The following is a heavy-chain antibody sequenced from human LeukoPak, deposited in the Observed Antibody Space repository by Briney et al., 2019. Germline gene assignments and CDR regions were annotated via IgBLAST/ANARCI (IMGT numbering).Heavy chain of an antibody. J-gene: IGHJ5*02. CDR2: IYTSGST. CDR3: ARARAVPAAIGGNWFDP. V-gene: IGHV4-4*07. CDR1: GGSISSYY. Sequence: SETLSLTCTVSGGSISSYYWSWIRQPAGKGLEWIGRIYTSGSTNYNPSLKSRVTMSVDTSKNQFSLKLSSVTAADTAVYYYARARAVPAAIGGNWFDPWGQGTLVTVSS. D-gene: IGHD2-2*01.